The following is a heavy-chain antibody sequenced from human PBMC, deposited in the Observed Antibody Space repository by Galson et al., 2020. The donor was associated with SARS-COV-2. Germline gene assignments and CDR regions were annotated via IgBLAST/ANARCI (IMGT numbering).Heavy chain of an antibody. CDR3: ARGRSRLRLYWYFDL. J-gene: IGHJ2*01. Sequence: SETLSLTSTVSGGSISSYYWSWIRQPPGKGLEWIGNIYYSGSTNYNPSLKSRVTISVDTSKNQFSLKLSSVTAADTAVYYCARGRSRLRLYWYFDLWGRGTLVTVSS. V-gene: IGHV4-59*08. CDR2: IYYSGST. CDR1: GGSISSYY.